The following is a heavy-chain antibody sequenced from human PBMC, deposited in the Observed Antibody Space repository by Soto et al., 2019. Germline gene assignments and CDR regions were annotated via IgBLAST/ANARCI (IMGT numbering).Heavy chain of an antibody. Sequence: SETLSLTCTVSGGSFSNGDYYWSWIRQPPGKGLEWIGYIYYGGITSYNPSLKSRVTISSDTSKNLFSLKLNSVTAADTAVYYCARQYGGYEYYFDYWGRGTLVTVSS. CDR3: ARQYGGYEYYFDY. CDR1: GGSFSNGDYY. J-gene: IGHJ4*02. CDR2: IYYGGIT. D-gene: IGHD5-12*01. V-gene: IGHV4-30-4*01.